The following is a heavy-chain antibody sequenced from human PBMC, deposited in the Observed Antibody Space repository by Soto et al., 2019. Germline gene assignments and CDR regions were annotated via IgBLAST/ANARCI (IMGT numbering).Heavy chain of an antibody. D-gene: IGHD3-22*01. V-gene: IGHV1-46*01. CDR3: ARDRSQSSAYWCLEY. CDR2: INPYGGAA. J-gene: IGHJ4*02. CDR1: GYTFTSTW. Sequence: SSVKVSCKASGYTFTSTWMHWVRQAPGQGLEWMGIINPYGGAATYAEKFQGRVTMTRDTSTATDYMELSSLRSEDTAMYYCARDRSQSSAYWCLEYWGQGTQFTVSS.